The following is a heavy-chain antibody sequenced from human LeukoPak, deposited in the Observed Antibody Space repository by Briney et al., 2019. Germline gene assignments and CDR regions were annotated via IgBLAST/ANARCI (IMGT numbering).Heavy chain of an antibody. J-gene: IGHJ4*02. CDR2: SHTGGSI. V-gene: IGHV4-4*08. D-gene: IGHD3-10*01. CDR1: GVSIRGFY. CDR3: AGRRGGFGEGEFDY. Sequence: SETRSLTSTVSGVSIRGFYWNWIRQPPRKGLEWVGYSHTGGSISSNPSLNSRVAFSMDTSKNQVSLRLNSVTATDTAVYYCAGRRGGFGEGEFDYWGQGIPVTVST.